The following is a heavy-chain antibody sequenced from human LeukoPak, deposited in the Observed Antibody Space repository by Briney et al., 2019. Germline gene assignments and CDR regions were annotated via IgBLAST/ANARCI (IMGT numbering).Heavy chain of an antibody. CDR1: GFTFSSYG. CDR3: AKIAAAGTDY. V-gene: IGHV3-30*18. D-gene: IGHD6-13*01. CDR2: ISYDGSNK. Sequence: GGSLRLSCAASGFTFSSYGMHWVRQAPGKGLEWVAVISYDGSNKYYADSVKGRFTIPRDNSKNTLYLQMNSLRAEDTAVYYCAKIAAAGTDYWGQGTLVTVSS. J-gene: IGHJ4*02.